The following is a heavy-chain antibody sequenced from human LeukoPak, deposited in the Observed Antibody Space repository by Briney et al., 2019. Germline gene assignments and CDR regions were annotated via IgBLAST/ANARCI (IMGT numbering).Heavy chain of an antibody. CDR3: ARTRGHHATMAYFDY. J-gene: IGHJ4*02. V-gene: IGHV1-2*02. Sequence: ASVKVSCKASGGTFSSYAISWVRQAPGHGLEWIGWINPNGGETIYAQKLQGSVTMTRDTSINTAYMELNRLRSDDTAVYFCARTRGHHATMAYFDYWGQGTLVTVSS. D-gene: IGHD3-10*01. CDR2: INPNGGET. CDR1: GGTFSSYA.